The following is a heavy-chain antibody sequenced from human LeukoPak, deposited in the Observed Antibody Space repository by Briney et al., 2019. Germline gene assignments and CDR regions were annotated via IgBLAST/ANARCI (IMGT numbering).Heavy chain of an antibody. CDR1: GFTFSSYA. D-gene: IGHD2-2*01. J-gene: IGHJ4*02. Sequence: PGGSLRLSCAASGFTFSSYAMHWVRQAPGKGLEYVSAISSNGGSTYYANSVKGRFTISRDNSKNTLYLQMGSLRAEDMAVHYCARARLGYCSSTSCYVRNPADYWGQGTLVTVSS. CDR3: ARARLGYCSSTSCYVRNPADY. CDR2: ISSNGGST. V-gene: IGHV3-64*01.